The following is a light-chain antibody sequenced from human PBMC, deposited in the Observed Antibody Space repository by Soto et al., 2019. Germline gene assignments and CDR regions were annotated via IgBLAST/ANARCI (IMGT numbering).Light chain of an antibody. J-gene: IGKJ1*01. CDR3: QQYGDSSRT. CDR1: QSVPSNY. Sequence: EIVLTQSPGTLSLSPGEGATLSCWASQSVPSNYLAWFQQRPGRAPRLLMYGASSRATGIPDRFRGSGSGTDFTLTISRLEPDDFAVYYCQQYGDSSRTFGQGTKVEIK. CDR2: GAS. V-gene: IGKV3-20*01.